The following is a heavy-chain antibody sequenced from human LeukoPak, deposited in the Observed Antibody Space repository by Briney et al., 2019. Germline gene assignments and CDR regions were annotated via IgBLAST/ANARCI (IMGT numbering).Heavy chain of an antibody. CDR3: ASSAAALDY. V-gene: IGHV3-30*01. Sequence: GGSLRLSCAASGFTFSSYAMHWVRQAPGKGLEWVAVISYDGSNKYYADSVKGRFTISRDNSKNTPYLQMNSLRAEDTAVYYCASSAAALDYWGQGTLVTVSS. J-gene: IGHJ4*02. CDR2: ISYDGSNK. CDR1: GFTFSSYA. D-gene: IGHD6-13*01.